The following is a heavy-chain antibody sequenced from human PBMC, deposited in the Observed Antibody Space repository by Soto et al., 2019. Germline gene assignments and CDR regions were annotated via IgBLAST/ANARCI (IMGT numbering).Heavy chain of an antibody. V-gene: IGHV3-23*01. J-gene: IGHJ4*02. CDR2: ISRSGRGSA. CDR3: ARGRYLDSSDYWVANLPFDH. CDR1: GFTFNSYV. Sequence: EVQLLESGGALVQPGGSLRLSCAASGFTFNSYVMTWVRQAPGEGLEWASSISRSGRGSAYYADSVKGRFTISRDTSENTLFLQMNNLRDEDTALYYCARGRYLDSSDYWVANLPFDHWGLGTLVTVSS. D-gene: IGHD3-22*01.